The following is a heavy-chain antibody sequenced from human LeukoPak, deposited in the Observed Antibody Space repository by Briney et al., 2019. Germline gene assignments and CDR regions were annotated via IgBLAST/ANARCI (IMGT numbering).Heavy chain of an antibody. Sequence: PSQTLSLTCTVSGGSISSGDYYWSWIRQPPGKGLEWIGYIYYSGSTYYNPSLKSRVTISVDTSKNQFSLKLSSVTAADTAVYYCARLDGYSSSSGGGGYWGQGTLVTVSS. D-gene: IGHD6-13*01. J-gene: IGHJ4*02. V-gene: IGHV4-30-4*01. CDR2: IYYSGST. CDR1: GGSISSGDYY. CDR3: ARLDGYSSSSGGGGY.